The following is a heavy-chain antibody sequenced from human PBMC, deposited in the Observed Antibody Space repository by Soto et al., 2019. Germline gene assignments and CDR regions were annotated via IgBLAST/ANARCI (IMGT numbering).Heavy chain of an antibody. D-gene: IGHD5-18*01. CDR2: ISGSGGST. CDR1: GFTFSSYA. V-gene: IGHV3-23*01. J-gene: IGHJ6*02. CDR3: AKGRRIQFISGMDV. Sequence: GGSLRLSCAASGFTFSSYAMNWVRQAPGKGLEWVSAISGSGGSTYYADSVKGRFTISRDNSKNTLYLQMNSLRAEDTAVYYCAKGRRIQFISGMDVWGQGTTVTVSS.